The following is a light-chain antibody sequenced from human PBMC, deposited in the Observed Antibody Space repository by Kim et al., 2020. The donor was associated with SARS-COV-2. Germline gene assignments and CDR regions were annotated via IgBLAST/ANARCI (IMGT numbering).Light chain of an antibody. V-gene: IGKV3-11*01. CDR3: QQRNSWPLT. J-gene: IGKJ4*01. CDR1: QSLFTY. Sequence: LSPGERATLSCRAGQSLFTYLAWYQQKPGQAPRLLIYDASNRATGIPARFSGSGSGTDFTLTISSLEPEDSATYYCQQRNSWPLTFGGGTKVDIK. CDR2: DAS.